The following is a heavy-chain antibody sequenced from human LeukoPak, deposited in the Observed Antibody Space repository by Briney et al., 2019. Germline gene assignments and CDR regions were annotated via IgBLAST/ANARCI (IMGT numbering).Heavy chain of an antibody. J-gene: IGHJ4*02. CDR3: VRDLGYSSVWSPTHGGD. CDR1: GFTFGRDC. Sequence: GGSLRLSCAASGFTFGRDCMDWVRQAPGKGLEWVANIKEDGSERYYLDSVKGRFTISRDNAKNSLSLQMNSLRAEDTAVYFCVRDLGYSSVWSPTHGGDWGQGTRVIVSS. D-gene: IGHD6-19*01. V-gene: IGHV3-7*01. CDR2: IKEDGSER.